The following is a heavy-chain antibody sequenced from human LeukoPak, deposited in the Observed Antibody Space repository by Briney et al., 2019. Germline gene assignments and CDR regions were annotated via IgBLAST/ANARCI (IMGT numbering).Heavy chain of an antibody. CDR3: AKKYSNTQHDAFDV. V-gene: IGHV3-53*01. D-gene: IGHD6-6*01. CDR2: FYVGGAT. J-gene: IGHJ3*01. CDR1: GFSVTNNY. Sequence: GGSLRLSCAVSGFSVTNNYMSWVRQAPGKGLEWVSVFYVGGATYYADSVKGRFTISRDNSENTLYLQMKSLRAEDTAVYFCAKKYSNTQHDAFDVWGQGTMVTVSS.